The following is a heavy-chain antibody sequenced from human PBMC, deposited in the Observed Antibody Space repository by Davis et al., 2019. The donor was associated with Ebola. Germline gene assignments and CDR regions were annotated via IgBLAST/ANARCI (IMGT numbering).Heavy chain of an antibody. CDR2: IKQDASEK. Sequence: PGGSLRLSCAASGFTFSSYSMNWVRQAPGKGLEWVANIKQDASEKYYVDSVKGRYIISRDNAKTSVFLQMNSLRAEDTGIYYCVREGKQWLVSLWGQGTLVTVSS. D-gene: IGHD6-19*01. J-gene: IGHJ4*02. V-gene: IGHV3-7*01. CDR1: GFTFSSYS. CDR3: VREGKQWLVSL.